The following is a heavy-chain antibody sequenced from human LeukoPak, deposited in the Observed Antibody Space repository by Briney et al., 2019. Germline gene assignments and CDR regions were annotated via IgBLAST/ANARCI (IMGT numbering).Heavy chain of an antibody. D-gene: IGHD6-13*01. CDR1: GFTFSSYE. J-gene: IGHJ4*02. V-gene: IGHV3-48*03. Sequence: PGGSLRLSCAASGFTFSSYEMNWVRQAPGKGLEWVSYISSSGSTIYYADSVKGLFTISRDNAKNSLYLQMNSLRAEDTAVYYCARGLAAAGPYFDYWGQGTLVTVSS. CDR3: ARGLAAAGPYFDY. CDR2: ISSSGSTI.